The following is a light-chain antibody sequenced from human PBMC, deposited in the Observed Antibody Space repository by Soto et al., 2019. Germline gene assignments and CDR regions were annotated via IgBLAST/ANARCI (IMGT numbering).Light chain of an antibody. CDR1: SSTIGNNY. CDR3: GTWDSNLNNGVV. V-gene: IGLV1-51*01. Sequence: QSVLTQPPSVSAAPGQRVTIFCSGSSSTIGNNYVSWYQQLPGTAPILLIYDNHHRPSGIPDRFSGSKSGTSATLAITGLPTGHEADYYCGTWDSNLNNGVVFGGGTKLTVL. J-gene: IGLJ2*01. CDR2: DNH.